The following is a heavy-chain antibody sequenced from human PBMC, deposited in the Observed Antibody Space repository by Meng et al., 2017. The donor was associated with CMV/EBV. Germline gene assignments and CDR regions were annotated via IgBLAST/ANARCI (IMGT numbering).Heavy chain of an antibody. D-gene: IGHD5/OR15-5a*01. CDR2: LYWNNDE. CDR1: GFSLSSTGVG. V-gene: IGHV2-5*01. Sequence: SGPTLVNRTQTLTMTCTYSGFSLSSTGVGVGWSLHTTGKALEWLTLLYWNNDERYSPSLKSRLSITKNTSKNQVVLTMTNMAPVDTGTYCCADRDVSRAFDIWGQGTMVTVSS. J-gene: IGHJ3*02. CDR3: ADRDVSRAFDI.